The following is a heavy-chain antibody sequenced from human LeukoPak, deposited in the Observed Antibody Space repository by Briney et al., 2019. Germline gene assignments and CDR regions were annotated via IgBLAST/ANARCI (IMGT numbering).Heavy chain of an antibody. Sequence: GGSLRLSCAASGFTFSSYSMNWVRQAPGKWLEWVSAISSSSSYIYYADSVKGRFTISRDTAKNSLYLQMNSLRAADTAVYYCAKDYYYDSSGHYHDYWGQGTLVTVSS. CDR3: AKDYYYDSSGHYHDY. D-gene: IGHD3-22*01. CDR2: ISSSSSYI. J-gene: IGHJ4*02. CDR1: GFTFSSYS. V-gene: IGHV3-21*01.